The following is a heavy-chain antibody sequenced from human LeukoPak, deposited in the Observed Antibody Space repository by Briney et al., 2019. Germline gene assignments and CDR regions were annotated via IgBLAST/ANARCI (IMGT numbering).Heavy chain of an antibody. CDR3: ARSPGLDTAVVNRP. V-gene: IGHV1-2*02. CDR1: GYTFTGYY. J-gene: IGHJ5*02. D-gene: IGHD5-18*01. Sequence: ASVKVSCKTSGYTFTGYYIHWVRQAPGQGLEWMGWINPNSGGTNYAQNFQGRVTMTRDTSINTAYMELGRLRSDDTAVYYCARSPGLDTAVVNRPWGQGSLITVSS. CDR2: INPNSGGT.